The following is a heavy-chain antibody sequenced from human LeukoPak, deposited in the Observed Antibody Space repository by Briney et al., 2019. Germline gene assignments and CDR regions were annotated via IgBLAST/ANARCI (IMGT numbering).Heavy chain of an antibody. Sequence: ASVKVSCKASGYTSTSYAMNWVRQAPGQGLEWMGWINPNTGNPTYAQGLTGRFVFSLDTSVSTAYLQITSLKADDTAVYYCARACQRLGELSLPDYWGQGTLVTVSS. CDR2: INPNTGNP. V-gene: IGHV7-4-1*02. CDR3: ARACQRLGELSLPDY. CDR1: GYTSTSYA. D-gene: IGHD3-16*02. J-gene: IGHJ4*02.